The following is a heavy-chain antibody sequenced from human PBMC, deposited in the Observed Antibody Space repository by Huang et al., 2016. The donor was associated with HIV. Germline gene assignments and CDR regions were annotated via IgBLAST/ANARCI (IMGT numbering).Heavy chain of an antibody. CDR2: INTNTGNP. V-gene: IGHV7-4-1*02. CDR3: AKSVLGPRWTPAEYFQN. Sequence: QVQLVQSGPELKKPGASVQVSCQAPGYTFTSYAMTWVRRAPGQGLEWMGWINTNTGNPTTAQGLTVRFVFSLDTSVSTAYLQITSLKAEDTAVYYCAKSVLGPRWTPAEYFQNWGQGTLVTVSS. CDR1: GYTFTSYA. D-gene: IGHD3-16*01. J-gene: IGHJ1*01.